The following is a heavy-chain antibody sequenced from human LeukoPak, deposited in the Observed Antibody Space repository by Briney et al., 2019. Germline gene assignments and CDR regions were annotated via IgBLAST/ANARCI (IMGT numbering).Heavy chain of an antibody. V-gene: IGHV3-33*06. CDR1: GFTFSSYG. Sequence: GRSLRLSCAASGFTFSSYGMHWVRQAPGKGLEWVAVIWYDGSNKYYADSVEGRFTISRDNSKNTLYLQMNSLRAEDTAVYYCAKDMENGDPPEGFDYWGQGTLVTVSS. CDR3: AKDMENGDPPEGFDY. J-gene: IGHJ4*02. CDR2: IWYDGSNK. D-gene: IGHD4-17*01.